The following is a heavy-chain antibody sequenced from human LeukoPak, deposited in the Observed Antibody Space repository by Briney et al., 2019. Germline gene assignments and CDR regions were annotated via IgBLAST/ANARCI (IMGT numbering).Heavy chain of an antibody. Sequence: ASVKVSCKASGYTFTSYYMHWVRQAPGQGLEWMGIINPSGGSTSYAQKFQGRVTMTRNTSISTAYMELSSLRSEDTAVYYCARYCSSTSCYTGYYYYGMDVWGQGTTVTVSS. CDR1: GYTFTSYY. D-gene: IGHD2-2*02. CDR3: ARYCSSTSCYTGYYYYGMDV. CDR2: INPSGGST. J-gene: IGHJ6*02. V-gene: IGHV1-46*01.